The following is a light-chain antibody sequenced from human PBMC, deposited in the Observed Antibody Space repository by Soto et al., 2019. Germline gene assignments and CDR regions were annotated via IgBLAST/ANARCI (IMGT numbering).Light chain of an antibody. CDR1: QSVFYNPTNKEY. J-gene: IGKJ2*01. CDR2: WAS. CDR3: HQYRSRPRT. Sequence: DIVMTQSPDSLTVSLGERATINCTSSQSVFYNPTNKEYLAWYQQKARQPPKLLIYWASTRESGVPDRFSASGSGTHFTLTISSLQAEDAAIDYCHQYRSRPRTFGQGTKVEIK. V-gene: IGKV4-1*01.